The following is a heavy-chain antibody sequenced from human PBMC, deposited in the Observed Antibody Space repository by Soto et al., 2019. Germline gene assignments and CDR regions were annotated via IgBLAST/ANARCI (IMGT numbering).Heavy chain of an antibody. CDR1: GGSISSSSYY. CDR2: IYYSGST. D-gene: IGHD3-22*01. CDR3: ARHNQDYDSSGYYYVYYFDY. V-gene: IGHV4-39*01. Sequence: QLQLQESGPGLVKPSETLSLTCTVSGGSISSSSYYWGWIRQPPGKGLEWIGSIYYSGSTYYNPSLKSRVTISVDTSKNQFSLKLSSVTAADTGVYYCARHNQDYDSSGYYYVYYFDYWGQGTLVTVSS. J-gene: IGHJ4*02.